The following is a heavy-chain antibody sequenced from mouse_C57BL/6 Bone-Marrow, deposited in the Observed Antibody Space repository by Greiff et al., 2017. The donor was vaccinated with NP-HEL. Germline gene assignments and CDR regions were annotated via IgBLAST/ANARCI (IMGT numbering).Heavy chain of an antibody. CDR2: ISSGGDYI. D-gene: IGHD1-1*01. Sequence: EVKLMESGEGLVKPGGSLKLSCAASGFTFSSYAMSWVRQTPEKRLEWVAYISSGGDYIYYADTVKGRFTISRDNARNTLYLQMSSLKSEDTAMYYCTRLLRYYYWYFDVWGTRTTVTVSS. J-gene: IGHJ1*03. CDR1: GFTFSSYA. CDR3: TRLLRYYYWYFDV. V-gene: IGHV5-9-1*02.